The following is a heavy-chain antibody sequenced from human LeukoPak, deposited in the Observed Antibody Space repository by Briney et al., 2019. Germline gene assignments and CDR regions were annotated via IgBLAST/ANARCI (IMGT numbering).Heavy chain of an antibody. J-gene: IGHJ3*02. CDR2: IRYDGSNK. Sequence: GGSLRLSCAASGFTFSSYGMHWVRQAPGKGLEGVAFIRYDGSNKYYADSVKGRFTISRDNSKNTLYLQMNSLRAEDTAVYYCAKDLTTVTTQQIWGQGTMVTVSS. V-gene: IGHV3-30*02. CDR3: AKDLTTVTTQQI. CDR1: GFTFSSYG. D-gene: IGHD4-17*01.